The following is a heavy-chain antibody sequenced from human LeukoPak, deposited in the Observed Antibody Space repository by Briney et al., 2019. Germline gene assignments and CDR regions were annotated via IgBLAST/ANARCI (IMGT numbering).Heavy chain of an antibody. CDR2: VYYSGST. V-gene: IGHV4-59*01. CDR3: ARSYGSWYGMDV. CDR1: GGFISSYY. Sequence: SETLSLTCTVSGGFISSYYWSWIRQPPGKGLEWIGYVYYSGSTNYNPSLKSRVTISVDTSKNHFSLKLSSVTAADTAVYYCARSYGSWYGMDVWGQGTTVTVSS. D-gene: IGHD6-13*01. J-gene: IGHJ6*02.